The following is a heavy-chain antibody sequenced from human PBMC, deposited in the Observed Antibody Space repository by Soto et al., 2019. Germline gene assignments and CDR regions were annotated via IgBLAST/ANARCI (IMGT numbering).Heavy chain of an antibody. CDR3: AEDGGIVVVPHYYYYGMDV. CDR2: ISGSGGST. D-gene: IGHD2-2*01. J-gene: IGHJ6*02. CDR1: GFTYTSYA. V-gene: IGHV3-23*01. Sequence: PGGSLRLSCAASGFTYTSYAMSWVRQAPGKGLQWVSPISGSGGSTYYADYVKGRFTSSRDNSKNTLYLQMNSLRAEDTAVYYCAEDGGIVVVPHYYYYGMDVWGQGTTVTVAS.